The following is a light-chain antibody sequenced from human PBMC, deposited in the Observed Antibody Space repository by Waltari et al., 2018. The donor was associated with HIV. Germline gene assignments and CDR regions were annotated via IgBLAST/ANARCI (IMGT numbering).Light chain of an antibody. V-gene: IGLV2-23*01. CDR2: EGS. CDR3: CSYAGTSPYV. CDR1: SSDVGSYNL. J-gene: IGLJ1*01. Sequence: QSALTQPASVSGSPGKSITISCTGTSSDVGSYNLVSWYQKHPGKAPKLMIYEGSKRPSGVSNRFSGSKSGNTASLTISGLQAEDEADYYCCSYAGTSPYVFGTGTKVTVL.